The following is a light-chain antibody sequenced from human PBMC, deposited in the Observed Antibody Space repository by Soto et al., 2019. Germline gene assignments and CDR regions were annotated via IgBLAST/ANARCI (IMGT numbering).Light chain of an antibody. Sequence: EIVVTQSPATLSVSPGERATLSCRASQSVGNNFAWYQQKPGQAPRLLIFATSTRATGVPARFSGSGSGTEFTLTISSXQSEDFXVXXXXXXXDWPXTFGGGAKVEIE. CDR3: XXXXDWPXT. J-gene: IGKJ4*01. CDR2: ATS. V-gene: IGKV3-15*01. CDR1: QSVGNN.